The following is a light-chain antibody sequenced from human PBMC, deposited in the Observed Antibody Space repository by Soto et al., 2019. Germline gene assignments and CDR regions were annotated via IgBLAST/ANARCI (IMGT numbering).Light chain of an antibody. CDR3: QQSYSTPGT. J-gene: IGKJ1*01. V-gene: IGKV1-39*01. Sequence: DIQMTQSPSSLSASVGDRVTITCRESQSISSYLNWYQHKPGKAPKLLIYAASSLQSGVPSRFSGSGSGTDFTLTISSLQPEDFATYYCQQSYSTPGTFGQGTKVEIK. CDR1: QSISSY. CDR2: AAS.